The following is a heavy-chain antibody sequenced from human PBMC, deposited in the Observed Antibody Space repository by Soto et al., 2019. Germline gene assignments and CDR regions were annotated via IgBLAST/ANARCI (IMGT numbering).Heavy chain of an antibody. CDR1: GFTFSSSS. CDR2: IDGSSAYI. CDR3: ARNPGYCDNASCHARCDP. J-gene: IGHJ5*02. D-gene: IGHD2-2*01. Sequence: EVQLVESGGGLVKPGGSLRLSCAASGFTFSSSSMSWVRQAPGKGLEWVSAIDGSSAYIYYIDSVRGRFTISRDNAKNSLYLQMNSLRAEDTALYYCARNPGYCDNASCHARCDPWGQGTLVTVSS. V-gene: IGHV3-21*01.